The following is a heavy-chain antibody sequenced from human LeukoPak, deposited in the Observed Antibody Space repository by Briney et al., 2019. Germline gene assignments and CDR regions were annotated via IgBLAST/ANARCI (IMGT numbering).Heavy chain of an antibody. D-gene: IGHD2-2*01. Sequence: ASVKVSCKASGYTFTSYGISWVRQAPGQGLEWMGWISAYNGNTNYAQKLQGRVTMTTDTSTSTAYMELRSLRSDDTAVYYCARDYCSSTSCSMVWFDPWGQGTLVTVSS. CDR1: GYTFTSYG. CDR3: ARDYCSSTSCSMVWFDP. V-gene: IGHV1-18*01. CDR2: ISAYNGNT. J-gene: IGHJ5*02.